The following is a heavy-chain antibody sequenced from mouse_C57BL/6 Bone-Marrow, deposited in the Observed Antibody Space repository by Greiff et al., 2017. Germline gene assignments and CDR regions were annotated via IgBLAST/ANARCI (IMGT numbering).Heavy chain of an antibody. V-gene: IGHV3-8*01. CDR3: ARGWYSNYGGFAY. D-gene: IGHD2-5*01. J-gene: IGHJ3*01. Sequence: EVMLVESGPGLAKPSQTLSLTCSVTGYSITSDYWNWIRKFPGNKLEYMGYISYSGSTYYNPSLKSRISITRDTSKNQYYLQLNSVTTEDTATYYCARGWYSNYGGFAYWGQGTLVTVSA. CDR1: GYSITSDY. CDR2: ISYSGST.